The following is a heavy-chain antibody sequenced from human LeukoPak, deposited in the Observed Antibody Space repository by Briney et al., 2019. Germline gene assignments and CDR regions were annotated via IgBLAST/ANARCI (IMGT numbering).Heavy chain of an antibody. D-gene: IGHD2-2*01. CDR3: AIQLDVVPAAPTSNWFDP. CDR2: IIPIFGTA. CDR1: GGTFSSYA. J-gene: IGHJ5*02. V-gene: IGHV1-69*05. Sequence: SVKVSCKASGGTFSSYAISWVRQAPGQGLEWMGGIIPIFGTANYAQKFQGRVTITTDESTSTAYMELSSLRSEDTAVYYCAIQLDVVPAAPTSNWFDPWGQGTLVTVSS.